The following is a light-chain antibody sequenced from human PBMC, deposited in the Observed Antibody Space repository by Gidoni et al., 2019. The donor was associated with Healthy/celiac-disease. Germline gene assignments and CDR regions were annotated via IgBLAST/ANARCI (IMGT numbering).Light chain of an antibody. V-gene: IGKV1-5*03. CDR2: KAS. J-gene: IGKJ1*01. Sequence: DIQTTPSASTLSASVGGRVTITCRASQSISSWLAWYQQKPGKAPKLLIYKASSLESGVPSRFSGSGSGAEFTLTISSLQPDDFATYYCQQYNSYSRTFGQGTKVEIK. CDR1: QSISSW. CDR3: QQYNSYSRT.